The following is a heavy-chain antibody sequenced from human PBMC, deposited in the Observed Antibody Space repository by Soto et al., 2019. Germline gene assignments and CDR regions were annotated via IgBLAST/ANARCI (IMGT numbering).Heavy chain of an antibody. Sequence: QITLKESGPTLVKPTQTLTLTCTFSGFSLSTSGVGVGWIRQPPGKALEWLALIYWDDDKRYSPSLKSRLTIXXDXSXXQVVLTMNNMDPVDTATYYCAHSYYDSSGYYAFDIWGQGTMVTVSS. CDR1: GFSLSTSGVG. V-gene: IGHV2-5*02. CDR2: IYWDDDK. J-gene: IGHJ3*02. D-gene: IGHD3-22*01. CDR3: AHSYYDSSGYYAFDI.